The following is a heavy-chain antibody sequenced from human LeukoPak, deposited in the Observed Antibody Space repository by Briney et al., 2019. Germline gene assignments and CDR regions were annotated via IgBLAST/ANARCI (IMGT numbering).Heavy chain of an antibody. CDR3: ARHFDF. V-gene: IGHV4-39*01. CDR1: GGSINTNGHY. J-gene: IGHJ6*02. Sequence: SETLSLTCTVSGGSINTNGHYWGWIRQSPGKGLEWIGSISYSGTTYYNPSLRSRVTISADTSKSQFSLKLSSVAAADTAIYFCARHFDFWGQGTTVTVSS. CDR2: ISYSGTT.